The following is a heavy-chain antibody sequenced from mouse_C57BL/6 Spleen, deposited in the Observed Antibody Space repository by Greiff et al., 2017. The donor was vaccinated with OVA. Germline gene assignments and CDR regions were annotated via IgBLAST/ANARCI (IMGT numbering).Heavy chain of an antibody. CDR3: ARHPYHHYAMDY. J-gene: IGHJ4*01. V-gene: IGHV1-52*01. CDR2: IDTSDSET. Sequence: QVQLKQPGAELVRPGSSVKLSCKASGYTFTSYWMHWVKQRPIKGLEWIGNIDTSDSETHYNQKFKDKATLTVDKSSSTAYMQLSSLTSEDSAVYYCARHPYHHYAMDYWGQGTSVTVSS. CDR1: GYTFTSYW.